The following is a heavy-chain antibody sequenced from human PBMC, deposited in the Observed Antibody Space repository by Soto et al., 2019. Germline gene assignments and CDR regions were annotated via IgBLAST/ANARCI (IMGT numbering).Heavy chain of an antibody. J-gene: IGHJ6*02. V-gene: IGHV4-59*01. CDR3: ARDHYGSGSNYYGMDV. Sequence: PSETLSLTCTVSGGSISSYYWSWIRQPPGKGLEWIGHIYYSGSTNYNPSLKSRVTISVDTSKNQFSLKLSSVTAADTAVYYCARDHYGSGSNYYGMDVWGQGTTVTVSS. CDR1: GGSISSYY. D-gene: IGHD3-10*01. CDR2: IYYSGST.